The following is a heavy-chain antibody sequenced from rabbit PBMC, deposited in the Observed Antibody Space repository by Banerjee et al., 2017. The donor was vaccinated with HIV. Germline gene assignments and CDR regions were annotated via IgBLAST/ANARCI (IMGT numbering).Heavy chain of an antibody. CDR2: IYPDYGST. J-gene: IGHJ4*01. V-gene: IGHV1S40*01. D-gene: IGHD2-1*01. CDR3: ARDGDVVGVGDALNL. Sequence: QSLEESGGDLVKPGASLTLTCTASGFSFSSSYYMCWVRQAPGKGLEWIACIYPDYGSTHYASWVNGRFTISLDNAQNTVFLQMTSLTAADTATYFCARDGDVVGVGDALNLWGPGTLVTVS. CDR1: GFSFSSSYY.